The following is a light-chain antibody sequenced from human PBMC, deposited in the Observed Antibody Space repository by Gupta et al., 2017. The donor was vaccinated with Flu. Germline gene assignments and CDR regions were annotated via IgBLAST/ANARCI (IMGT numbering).Light chain of an antibody. Sequence: SYVLTQPPSVSVAPGQTARITCGGDDIGRKRVHWYQQRPGQAPMVVVYDDAKRPSGIPERFSGSNSGNTATLTISRVEAEDEGDFYCQVCDSSSDHFVFGSGTKVTVL. CDR2: DDA. CDR3: QVCDSSSDHFV. V-gene: IGLV3-21*02. CDR1: DIGRKR. J-gene: IGLJ1*01.